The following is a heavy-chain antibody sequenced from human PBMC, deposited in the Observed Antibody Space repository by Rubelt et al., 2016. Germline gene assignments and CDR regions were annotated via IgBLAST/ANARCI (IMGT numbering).Heavy chain of an antibody. CDR3: GTAPGYSGFSIGGD. Sequence: QLQLQESGPGLVKPSETLSLTCSVSGGSISRSNYYWGWLRQPPGKGLEWIGSMSYSGSTSYAPSLKSRVPISVDTPKNQFALRVNSVTAADTAVYYDGTAPGYSGFSIGGDWGQGTLVTVSS. J-gene: IGHJ4*02. CDR1: GGSISRSNYY. V-gene: IGHV4-39*01. D-gene: IGHD6-13*01. CDR2: MSYSGST.